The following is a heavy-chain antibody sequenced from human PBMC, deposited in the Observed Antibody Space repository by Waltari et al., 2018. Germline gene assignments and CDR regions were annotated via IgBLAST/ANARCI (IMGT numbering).Heavy chain of an antibody. CDR2: ISSTSRDI. V-gene: IGHV3-21*02. J-gene: IGHJ6*02. CDR3: AGGYSSYYGMDV. CDR1: GFTFNTYT. Sequence: EVQLVESGGGLVKPGGSLRLSCAASGFTFNTYTMNWVRQAPGKGLEWGSAISSTSRDIYYADSVKGRFTISRDNAKSSLYLQLNSLRAEDTAVYYCAGGYSSYYGMDVWGQGTTVTVSS. D-gene: IGHD6-13*01.